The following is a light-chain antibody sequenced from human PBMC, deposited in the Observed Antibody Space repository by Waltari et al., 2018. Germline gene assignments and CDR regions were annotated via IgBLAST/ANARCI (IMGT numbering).Light chain of an antibody. CDR2: WAS. V-gene: IGKV4-1*01. CDR3: QQYLSTPPT. CDR1: QSVLYSSNNKNY. Sequence: IVMTQSPDSLAVSLRERATINSKSSQSVLYSSNNKNYLAWYQQKPGQPPKLLIYWASTRESGVPDRFSGSGSGTDFTLTISSLQAEDVAVYYCQQYLSTPPTFGQGTKVEIK. J-gene: IGKJ1*01.